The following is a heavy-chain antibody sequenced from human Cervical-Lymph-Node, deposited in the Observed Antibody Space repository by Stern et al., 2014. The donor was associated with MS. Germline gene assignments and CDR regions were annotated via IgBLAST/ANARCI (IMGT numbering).Heavy chain of an antibody. J-gene: IGHJ4*02. CDR3: ARRGDGYMGIDY. CDR2: IYPGDSET. Sequence: VQLVQSGAEVKKPGESLRISCEVSGYRFTNNWIGWVRQMPGKGLERMGIIYPGDSETRYSPSFQGQVTILVDKSNTTAYLQWSSLKASDTAIYYCARRGDGYMGIDYWGQGTLVTVSS. CDR1: GYRFTNNW. D-gene: IGHD5-24*01. V-gene: IGHV5-51*03.